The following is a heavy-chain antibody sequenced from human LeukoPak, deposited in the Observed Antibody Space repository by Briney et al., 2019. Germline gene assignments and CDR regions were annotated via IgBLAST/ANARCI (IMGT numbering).Heavy chain of an antibody. Sequence: SETLSLTCTVSGASITSDYYYWSWIRQPAGKGLEWIGRIYSSGSTNYNPSLKSRVTISVDTPKNQFSLKLSSVTAADTAVYYCANMYGRDSGYYYYYYMDVWGKGTTVTVSS. J-gene: IGHJ6*03. CDR2: IYSSGST. CDR3: ANMYGRDSGYYYYYYMDV. CDR1: GASITSDYYY. V-gene: IGHV4-61*02. D-gene: IGHD4-23*01.